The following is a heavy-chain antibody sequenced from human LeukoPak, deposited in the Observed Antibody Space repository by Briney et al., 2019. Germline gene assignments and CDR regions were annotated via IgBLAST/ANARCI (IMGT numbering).Heavy chain of an antibody. CDR3: AKDIAPVGYSDYYLDY. J-gene: IGHJ4*02. Sequence: PGGSLRLSCAASGFTFDDYAMHWVRQAPGKGLEWVSLISGDGGSTYYADSVKGRFTISRDNSKNSLYLQMNSLRTEDTALYYCAKDIAPVGYSDYYLDYWGQGTLVTVSS. D-gene: IGHD5-18*01. CDR2: ISGDGGST. CDR1: GFTFDDYA. V-gene: IGHV3-43*02.